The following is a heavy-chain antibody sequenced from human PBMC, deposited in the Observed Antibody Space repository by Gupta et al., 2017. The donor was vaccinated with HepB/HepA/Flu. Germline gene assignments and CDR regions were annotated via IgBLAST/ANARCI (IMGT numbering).Heavy chain of an antibody. Sequence: EVQLVESGGGLVQPGGSLRLSCAASGFTFDAYAMPWVGQAPGKGLEWVSGISWNSGSIGYADSVKGRFTISRDNAKNSLYLQMNSLRAEDMALYYCAKETHCSGGSCYRGFDYWGQGTLVTVSS. V-gene: IGHV3-9*03. D-gene: IGHD2-15*01. CDR2: ISWNSGSI. CDR1: GFTFDAYA. J-gene: IGHJ4*02. CDR3: AKETHCSGGSCYRGFDY.